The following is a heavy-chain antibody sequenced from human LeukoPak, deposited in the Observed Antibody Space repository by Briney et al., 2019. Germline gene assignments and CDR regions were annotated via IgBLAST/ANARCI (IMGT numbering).Heavy chain of an antibody. J-gene: IGHJ4*02. CDR1: GFTFSSYS. CDR3: ARDYRYYYDTSY. D-gene: IGHD3-22*01. V-gene: IGHV3-48*01. CDR2: ISSSSTI. Sequence: GGSLRLSCAASGFTFSSYSMNWVRQAPGKGLEWVSYISSSSTIYYADSVKGRFTISRDNAKNSLYLQMNSLRAEDTAVYYCARDYRYYYDTSYWGQGTLVTVFS.